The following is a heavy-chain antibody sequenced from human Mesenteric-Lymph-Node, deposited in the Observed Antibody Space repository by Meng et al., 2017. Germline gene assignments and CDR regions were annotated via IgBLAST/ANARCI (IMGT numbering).Heavy chain of an antibody. D-gene: IGHD2-2*01. CDR1: GSTFSNAW. CDR2: IKQDGSEK. Sequence: GESLKISCAASGSTFSNAWRSWVRQAPGKGLEWVANIKQDGSEKYYVDAVKDRFTISRDNAKNSLYLQMNSLRAEDTAVYYCARYFSSREKGGFDYWGQGTLVTVSS. CDR3: ARYFSSREKGGFDY. J-gene: IGHJ4*02. V-gene: IGHV3-7*01.